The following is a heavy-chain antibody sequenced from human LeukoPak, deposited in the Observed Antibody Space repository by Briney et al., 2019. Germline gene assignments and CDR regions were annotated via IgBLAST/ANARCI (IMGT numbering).Heavy chain of an antibody. J-gene: IGHJ3*02. D-gene: IGHD3-10*01. Sequence: PGGSLRLSCAASGFTFSTYPMSWVRQAPGKGLEWVSTITNGGGSTWYADSAKGRFTISRDNSKNTLYLQMNSLRAADTAMYYCAKRYFDITIKAFDIWGQGTMVTVSS. CDR1: GFTFSTYP. CDR3: AKRYFDITIKAFDI. V-gene: IGHV3-23*01. CDR2: ITNGGGST.